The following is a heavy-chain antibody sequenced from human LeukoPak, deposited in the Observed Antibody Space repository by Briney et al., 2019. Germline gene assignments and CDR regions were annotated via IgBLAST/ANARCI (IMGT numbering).Heavy chain of an antibody. V-gene: IGHV3-21*01. CDR3: ARSSGWYDY. J-gene: IGHJ4*02. CDR1: GFTFSTYT. Sequence: GGSLRLSRAASGFTFSTYTMNWVRQAPGKGLEWVSSISTGSSYIYYADSVRGRFTISRDNAKNSLYLQMNNLRAADTAVYYCARSSGWYDYWGQGTLVTVSS. D-gene: IGHD6-19*01. CDR2: ISTGSSYI.